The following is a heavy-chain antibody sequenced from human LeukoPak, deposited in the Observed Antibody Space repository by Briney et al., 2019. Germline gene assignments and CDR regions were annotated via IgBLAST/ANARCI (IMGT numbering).Heavy chain of an antibody. V-gene: IGHV1-2*02. J-gene: IGHJ4*02. CDR3: ARGAQVLRYFDWLLSH. D-gene: IGHD3-9*01. Sequence: ASVKVSCKASGYTFTGYYMHWVRQAPGQGLEWMGWINPNSGGTNYAQKFQGRVTMTRDTSISTAYMELSRLRSDDTAVYYCARGAQVLRYFDWLLSHWGQGTPVTVSS. CDR1: GYTFTGYY. CDR2: INPNSGGT.